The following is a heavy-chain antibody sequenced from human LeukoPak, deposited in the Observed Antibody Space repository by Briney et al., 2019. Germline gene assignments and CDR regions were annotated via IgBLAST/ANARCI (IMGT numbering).Heavy chain of an antibody. CDR2: ISTYNGDT. V-gene: IGHV1-18*01. Sequence: GASVKVSCKASGYIFTSCGITWVRQAPGQGLEWMGWISTYNGDTNYAQNLQGRVTMTTDTSTSTAYMDLRSLRSDDTAVYYCARDTGSSPGDYWGQGTLVTVSS. D-gene: IGHD1-26*01. J-gene: IGHJ4*02. CDR1: GYIFTSCG. CDR3: ARDTGSSPGDY.